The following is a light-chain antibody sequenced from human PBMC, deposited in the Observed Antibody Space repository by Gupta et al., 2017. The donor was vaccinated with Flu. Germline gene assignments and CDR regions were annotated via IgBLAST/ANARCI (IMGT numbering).Light chain of an antibody. Sequence: SFELTQSPSVSVSPGQTARITCSGDGLAKRYAFWYQQKPGQAPVVVIYKDSERPSGIPERFSGSSSGTTVTLTISGVQAEDEADYYCQSADSSGTFWVFGGGTKLTVL. CDR3: QSADSSGTFWV. CDR2: KDS. V-gene: IGLV3-25*02. CDR1: GLAKRY. J-gene: IGLJ3*02.